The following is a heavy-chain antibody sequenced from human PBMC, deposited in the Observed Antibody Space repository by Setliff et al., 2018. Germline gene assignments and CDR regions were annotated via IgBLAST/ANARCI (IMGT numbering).Heavy chain of an antibody. D-gene: IGHD2-2*01. CDR2: ISSSSSYI. CDR3: AKDIVVVPAATFDFWSGSYYMDV. V-gene: IGHV3-21*01. CDR1: GFTFSSYS. J-gene: IGHJ6*03. Sequence: LSCAASGFTFSSYSMNWVRQAPGKGLEWVSSISSSSSYIYYADSVKGRFTISRDNAKNSLYLQMNSLRAEDTAVYYCAKDIVVVPAATFDFWSGSYYMDVWGKGTTVTVSS.